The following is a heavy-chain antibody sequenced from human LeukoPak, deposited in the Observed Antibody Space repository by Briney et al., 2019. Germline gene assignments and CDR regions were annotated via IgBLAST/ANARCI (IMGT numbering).Heavy chain of an antibody. V-gene: IGHV4-31*03. CDR3: ARRYYDSSGYLCFDY. CDR1: GGSISSGGYY. Sequence: SETLSLTCTVSGGSISSGGYYWSWIRQHPGKGLEWIGYIYYSGSTYYNPSLKSRVTISVDTSKNQFSLKLSSVTAADTAVYYCARRYYDSSGYLCFDYWGQGTLVTVSS. D-gene: IGHD3-22*01. J-gene: IGHJ4*02. CDR2: IYYSGST.